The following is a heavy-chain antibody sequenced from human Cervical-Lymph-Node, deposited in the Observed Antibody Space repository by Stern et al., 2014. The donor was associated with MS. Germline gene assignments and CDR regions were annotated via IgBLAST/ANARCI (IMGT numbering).Heavy chain of an antibody. V-gene: IGHV1-69*09. CDR3: ARGPSKAGMDV. D-gene: IGHD6-6*01. CDR2: IIPLLGIA. J-gene: IGHJ6*02. Sequence: VQLVQSGAEVKKPGSSVKVSCKPSGASFSSFSFTWVRQAPGQGLEWMGRIIPLLGIANSAEKFQGRVTITADKSTSTAYMELSSLTSEDTALYYCARGPSKAGMDVWGQGTRVTVSS. CDR1: GASFSSFS.